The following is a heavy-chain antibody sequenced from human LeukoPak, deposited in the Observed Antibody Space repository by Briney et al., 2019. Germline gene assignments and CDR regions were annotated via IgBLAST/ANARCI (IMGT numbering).Heavy chain of an antibody. CDR3: ASCPRTPGYSSRRNNWFDP. D-gene: IGHD6-13*01. J-gene: IGHJ5*02. V-gene: IGHV4-34*01. Sequence: SETLSLTCAVYGGSFSGYYWSWIRQPPGKGLEWIGEINHSGSTNYNPSLKSRVTISVDTSKNQFSLKLSSVTAADTAVYYCASCPRTPGYSSRRNNWFDPWGQGTLVTVSS. CDR1: GGSFSGYY. CDR2: INHSGST.